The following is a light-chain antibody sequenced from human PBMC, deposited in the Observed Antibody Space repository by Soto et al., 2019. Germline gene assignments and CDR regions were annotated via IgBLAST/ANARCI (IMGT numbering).Light chain of an antibody. V-gene: IGLV2-14*01. CDR2: EVA. CDR3: SSFTTSSTLV. J-gene: IGLJ1*01. CDR1: SADIGLYNY. Sequence: QSVLTQPASVSGSPGQSITVSCTGTSADIGLYNYVSWYQQYPGKAPKLLIYEVANRPSGVSTRFSGSKSGNTASLTISGLQAEDEATYYCSSFTTSSTLVFGTATKVTVL.